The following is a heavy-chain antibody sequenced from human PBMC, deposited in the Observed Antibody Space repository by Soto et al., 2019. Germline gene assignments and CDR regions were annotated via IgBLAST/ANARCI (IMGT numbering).Heavy chain of an antibody. CDR3: AREENYDFWSGYPPHSMDV. D-gene: IGHD3-3*01. CDR1: GFTFSSYG. Sequence: GGSLRLSCAASGFTFSSYGMHWVRQAPGKGLERVAVIWYDGSNKYYADSVKGRFTISRDNSKNTLYLQMNSLRAEDTAVYYCAREENYDFWSGYPPHSMDVWGQGTTVTVSS. V-gene: IGHV3-33*01. J-gene: IGHJ6*02. CDR2: IWYDGSNK.